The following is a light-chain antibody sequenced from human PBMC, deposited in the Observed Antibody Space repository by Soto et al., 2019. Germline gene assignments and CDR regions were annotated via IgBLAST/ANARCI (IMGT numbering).Light chain of an antibody. CDR1: QGFSRW. Sequence: DIQMTQSPSFVSASVGDRVTITCRASQGFSRWLAWYQQRPGKAPELLIYGASSLQSGDPSRFSGSGSGTDFTLTIGSLQPEDFATYYCQQANSFPLTLGQGTRLEIK. CDR2: GAS. J-gene: IGKJ5*01. CDR3: QQANSFPLT. V-gene: IGKV1-12*01.